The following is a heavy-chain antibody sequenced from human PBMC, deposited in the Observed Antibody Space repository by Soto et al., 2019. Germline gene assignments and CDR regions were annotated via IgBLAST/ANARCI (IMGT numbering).Heavy chain of an antibody. CDR3: ARAGIAYCSSTTCYLYYYVMDV. CDR1: GYSVTSYY. Sequence: ASVKVSCKASGYSVTSYYMHWVRQAPGQGLEWMGIINPNSGSTTYAQKFQGRVTMTRNTSTSTVYMELTSLTSGDTAVYYCARAGIAYCSSTTCYLYYYVMDVWGQGTTVTVSS. CDR2: INPNSGST. V-gene: IGHV1-46*01. J-gene: IGHJ6*02. D-gene: IGHD2-2*01.